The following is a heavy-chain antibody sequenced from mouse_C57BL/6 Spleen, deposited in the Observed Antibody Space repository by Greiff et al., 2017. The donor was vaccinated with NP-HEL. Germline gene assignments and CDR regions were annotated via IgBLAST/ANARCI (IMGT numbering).Heavy chain of an antibody. Sequence: QVQLQQPGAELVKPGASVKLSCKASGYTFTSYWMHWVKQRPGRGLEWIGRIDPNSGGTKYNEKFKSKATLTVDKPSSTAYMQLSSLTSEDSAVYYCAKETYYSNYVGYAMDYWGQGTSVTVSS. CDR3: AKETYYSNYVGYAMDY. J-gene: IGHJ4*01. D-gene: IGHD2-5*01. CDR2: IDPNSGGT. CDR1: GYTFTSYW. V-gene: IGHV1-72*01.